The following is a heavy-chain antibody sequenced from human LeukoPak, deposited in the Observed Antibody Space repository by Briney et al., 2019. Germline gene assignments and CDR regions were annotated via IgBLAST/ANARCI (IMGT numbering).Heavy chain of an antibody. J-gene: IGHJ2*01. V-gene: IGHV3-33*06. CDR2: IWDDGSNK. CDR3: AKERGGQDWDFDL. CDR1: GLNFNDND. D-gene: IGHD3-10*01. Sequence: GGSLRLSCTASGLNFNDNDMDWVRQAPGKGLEWVAVIWDDGSNKYYAESVKGRFTISRDISKNMLYLQMNSLRVEDTAVYYCAKERGGQDWDFDLWGRGTLVTVSS.